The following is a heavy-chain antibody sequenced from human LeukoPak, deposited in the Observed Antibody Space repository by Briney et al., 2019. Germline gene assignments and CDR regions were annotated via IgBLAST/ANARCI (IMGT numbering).Heavy chain of an antibody. V-gene: IGHV3-30*04. Sequence: PGRSLRLSCAASGFTFSSYAMHWVRQAPGKGLEWVAVISYDGSNKYYADSVKGRFTISRDNSKNTLYLQMNSLRSEDTAVYYCARGTGYSYEPFDYWGQGTLVTVSS. D-gene: IGHD5-18*01. CDR3: ARGTGYSYEPFDY. CDR2: ISYDGSNK. J-gene: IGHJ4*02. CDR1: GFTFSSYA.